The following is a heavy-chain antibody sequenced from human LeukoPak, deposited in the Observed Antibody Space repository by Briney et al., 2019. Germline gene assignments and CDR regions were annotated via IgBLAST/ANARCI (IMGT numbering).Heavy chain of an antibody. CDR1: GFTFSSYW. CDR2: IKQDGSEK. V-gene: IGHV3-7*01. D-gene: IGHD2-21*02. J-gene: IGHJ4*02. Sequence: GGSLRLSCAASGFTFSSYWMSWVRQAPGKGLEWVANIKQDGSEKYYVDSVKGRFTISRDNAKNSLYLQMNSLRAEDTAVYYCAREIYCGGDCYYYFDYWGQGTLFTVSS. CDR3: AREIYCGGDCYYYFDY.